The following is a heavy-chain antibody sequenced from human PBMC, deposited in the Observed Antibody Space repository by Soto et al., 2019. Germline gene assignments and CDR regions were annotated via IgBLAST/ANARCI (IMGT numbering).Heavy chain of an antibody. Sequence: QVQLVESGGGVVQPGRSLRLSCAASGFTFSSYGMHWVRQAPGKGLEWVAVISYDGSNKYYADSVKGRFTISRDNSKNPLYLQMNSLRAEDTAVYYCAKEYRGYSYGDYYDGMDVWGQGTTVTVSS. J-gene: IGHJ6*02. CDR1: GFTFSSYG. CDR3: AKEYRGYSYGDYYDGMDV. CDR2: ISYDGSNK. D-gene: IGHD5-18*01. V-gene: IGHV3-30*18.